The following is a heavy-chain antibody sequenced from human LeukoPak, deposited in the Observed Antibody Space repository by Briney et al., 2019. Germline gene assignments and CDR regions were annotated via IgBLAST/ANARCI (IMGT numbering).Heavy chain of an antibody. J-gene: IGHJ5*02. CDR1: GGSISSYY. CDR3: ARGHYGDYYNWFDP. CDR2: IYTSGST. D-gene: IGHD4-17*01. V-gene: IGHV4-4*07. Sequence: SETLSLTCTVSGGSISSYYWSWIRRPAGKGLEWIGRIYTSGSTNYNPSLKSRVTTSVDTSKNQFSLKLSSVTAADTAVYYCARGHYGDYYNWFDPWGQGTLVTVSS.